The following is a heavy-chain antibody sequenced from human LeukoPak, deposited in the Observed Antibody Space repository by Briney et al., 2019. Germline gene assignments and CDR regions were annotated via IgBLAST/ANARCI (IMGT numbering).Heavy chain of an antibody. CDR2: ISYDGSNK. Sequence: GGSLRLSCAASGFTFSSYAMHWVRQAPGKGLEWVAVISYDGSNKYYADSVKGRFTISRDNSKNTLYLQMNSLRAEDTAVYYCARDISRILGIAAAGILDYWGQGTLVTVSS. D-gene: IGHD6-13*01. CDR3: ARDISRILGIAAAGILDY. J-gene: IGHJ4*02. CDR1: GFTFSSYA. V-gene: IGHV3-30-3*01.